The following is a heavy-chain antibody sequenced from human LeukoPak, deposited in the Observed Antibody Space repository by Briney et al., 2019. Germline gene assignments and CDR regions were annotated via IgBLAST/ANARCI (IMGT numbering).Heavy chain of an antibody. V-gene: IGHV3-23*05. CDR2: IDGRGSST. CDR3: AKGEVGATILEMGY. Sequence: GGSLRLSCAASGFTFSSYAMSWVRQAPNKGLEWVSTIDGRGSSTFSADSVKGRFTISRDNSKNTLYLQMNSLRAEDTAVYYCAKGEVGATILEMGYWGQGTLVTVSS. D-gene: IGHD1-26*01. CDR1: GFTFSSYA. J-gene: IGHJ4*02.